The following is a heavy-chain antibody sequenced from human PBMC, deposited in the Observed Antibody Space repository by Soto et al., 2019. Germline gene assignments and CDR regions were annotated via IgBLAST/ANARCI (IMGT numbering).Heavy chain of an antibody. CDR2: ISAYNGNT. CDR3: ARGGSVHWGPEAGRFTRDYFYGMDV. V-gene: IGHV1-18*01. CDR1: GYTFTSYG. J-gene: IGHJ6*02. Sequence: ASVKVSCKASGYTFTSYGISWVRQAPGQGLEWMGRISAYNGNTNYAQNLQGRVTMTTDTSTSTAYMVLRSLRSDDTAVYYCARGGSVHWGPEAGRFTRDYFYGMDVWGQGTRVTVSS. D-gene: IGHD3-16*02.